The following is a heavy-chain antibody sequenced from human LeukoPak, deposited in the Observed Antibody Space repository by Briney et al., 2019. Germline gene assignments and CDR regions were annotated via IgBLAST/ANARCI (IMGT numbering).Heavy chain of an antibody. V-gene: IGHV3-33*06. CDR3: AKLSRGTTNHYYYYDNMDD. J-gene: IGHJ6*03. CDR1: GFTFSSYG. Sequence: GESLRLSWAASGFTFSSYGMHWVRQAPGKGLEWVAVIWYDGSNNYYADSVKGRFSISRDNSNNTLYLQMNSLRAEDMAVYDWAKLSRGTTNHYYYYDNMDDWGKGTMVTVSS. D-gene: IGHD4-17*01. CDR2: IWYDGSNN.